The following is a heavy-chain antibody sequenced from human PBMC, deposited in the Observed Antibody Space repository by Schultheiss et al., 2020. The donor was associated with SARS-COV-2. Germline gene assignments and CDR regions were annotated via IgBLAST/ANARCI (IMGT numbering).Heavy chain of an antibody. V-gene: IGHV3-30*04. CDR1: GFTFSGSA. D-gene: IGHD3-9*01. CDR3: AKDNYYDILTVPTFDP. Sequence: GGSLRLSCAASGFTFSGSAMHWVRQAPGKGLEWVAVISYDGSNKYYADSVKGRFTISRDNSKNTLYLQMTSLRAEDTALYYCAKDNYYDILTVPTFDPWGQGTLVTVSS. CDR2: ISYDGSNK. J-gene: IGHJ5*02.